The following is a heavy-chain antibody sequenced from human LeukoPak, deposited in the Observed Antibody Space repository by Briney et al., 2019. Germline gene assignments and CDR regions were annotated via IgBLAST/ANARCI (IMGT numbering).Heavy chain of an antibody. Sequence: GGSLRLSCAASGFTFSSYWMSWVRQAPGKGLEWVANIKQDGSEKYYVDSVKGRFTISRDNAKNSLYLQMNSLRAEDTAVYYCAREWESGSYYYYYYMDVWGKGTTVTISS. V-gene: IGHV3-7*01. CDR2: IKQDGSEK. CDR3: AREWESGSYYYYYYMDV. J-gene: IGHJ6*03. CDR1: GFTFSSYW. D-gene: IGHD1-26*01.